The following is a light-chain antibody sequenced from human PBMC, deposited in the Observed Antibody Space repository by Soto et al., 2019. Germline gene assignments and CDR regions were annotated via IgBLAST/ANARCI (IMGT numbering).Light chain of an antibody. V-gene: IGKV3-20*01. CDR2: GAS. CDR3: QQYGSSWFT. CDR1: QSVSFNS. Sequence: EIVLTQSPGTLSLSPGERATLSCRASQSVSFNSLAWYQQKPGQAPRLLIYGASSRATGIPDRFSGSGSGTDVTLTISILEPEDFAVYYCQQYGSSWFTFGPGTKVDIK. J-gene: IGKJ3*01.